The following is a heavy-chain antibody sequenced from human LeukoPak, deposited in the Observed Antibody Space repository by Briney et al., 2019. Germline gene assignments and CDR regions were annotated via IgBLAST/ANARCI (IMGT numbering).Heavy chain of an antibody. Sequence: GGSLRLSCAASEFTFSKYWMSWVRQAPGKGLEWVGNIKQDGSEKFYVDSVRGRFTISRDNTKNSLYLQMDSVRVEDTAVYYCAGGSGWTTTYWGQGTLVTLSS. V-gene: IGHV3-7*04. J-gene: IGHJ4*02. D-gene: IGHD3-22*01. CDR3: AGGSGWTTTY. CDR2: IKQDGSEK. CDR1: EFTFSKYW.